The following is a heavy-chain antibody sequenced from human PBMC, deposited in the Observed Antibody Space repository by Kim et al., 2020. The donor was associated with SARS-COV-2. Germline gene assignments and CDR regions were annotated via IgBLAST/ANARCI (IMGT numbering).Heavy chain of an antibody. CDR2: GETT. D-gene: IGHD2-2*01. CDR3: TSAPAADS. Sequence: GETTEYGAPVKGRFTISRDDSNNRLYLQMNGLKTEDTGVYFCTSAPAADSWGQGTLVTVSS. J-gene: IGHJ5*01. V-gene: IGHV3-15*01.